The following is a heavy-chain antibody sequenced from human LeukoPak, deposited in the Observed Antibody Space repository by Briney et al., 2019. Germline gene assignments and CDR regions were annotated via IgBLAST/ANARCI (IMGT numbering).Heavy chain of an antibody. J-gene: IGHJ5*02. CDR2: IGYDGSNK. CDR1: GFTLTNYG. D-gene: IGHD3-22*01. Sequence: GGSLRLSCAASGFTLTNYGMHWVRQAPGKGLEWVAFIGYDGSNKYYADSVKGRFTVSRDKPKNTLYLQMNSLRTEDTAVYYCAKGLYYKDRSGYPAWGQGTLVTISS. V-gene: IGHV3-30*02. CDR3: AKGLYYKDRSGYPA.